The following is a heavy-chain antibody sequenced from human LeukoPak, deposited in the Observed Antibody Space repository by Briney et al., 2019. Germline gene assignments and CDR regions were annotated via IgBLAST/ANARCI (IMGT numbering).Heavy chain of an antibody. CDR2: ISYDGSNK. Sequence: GGSLRLSCAASGFTVSSNFMSWVRQAPGKGLEWVAVISYDGSNKYYADSVKGRFTISRDNSKNTLYLQMNSLRAEDTAVYYCARDGRPGRALYYFDYWGQGTLVTVSS. V-gene: IGHV3-30*03. CDR3: ARDGRPGRALYYFDY. D-gene: IGHD3-10*01. J-gene: IGHJ4*02. CDR1: GFTVSSNF.